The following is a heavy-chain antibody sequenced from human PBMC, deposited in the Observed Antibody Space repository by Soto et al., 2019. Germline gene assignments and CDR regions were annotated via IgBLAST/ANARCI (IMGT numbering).Heavy chain of an antibody. D-gene: IGHD3-22*01. CDR3: ARRLDYYESNPSRADDSFEI. CDR1: GVTFSTHT. V-gene: IGHV1-69*18. J-gene: IGHJ3*02. CDR2: TIPIFGTA. Sequence: QVQLVQSGAEVKKPGSSVKVSCKTSGVTFSTHTIIWVRQAPGQGLEWLGRTIPIFGTAKYAQNFQGRGTITAAESTNTSYMELSSLRSEDTAVYFCARRLDYYESNPSRADDSFEIWGQGTMVTVSS.